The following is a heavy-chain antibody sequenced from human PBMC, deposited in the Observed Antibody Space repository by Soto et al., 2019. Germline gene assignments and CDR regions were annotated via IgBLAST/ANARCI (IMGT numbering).Heavy chain of an antibody. V-gene: IGHV4-4*02. CDR2: IYHSGST. J-gene: IGHJ6*02. D-gene: IGHD2-2*01. Sequence: PGGSLRLSCVTSGFTVSSNYMSWVRQAPGKGLEWIGEIYHSGSTNYNPSLKSRVTISVDKSKNQFSLKLSSVTAADTAVYYCARVVGGYYYGMDVWAQGTTGTVSS. CDR1: GFTVSSNY. CDR3: ARVVGGYYYGMDV.